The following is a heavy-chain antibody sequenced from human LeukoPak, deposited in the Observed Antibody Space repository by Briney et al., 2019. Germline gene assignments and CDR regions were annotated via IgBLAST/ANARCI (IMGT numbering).Heavy chain of an antibody. J-gene: IGHJ4*02. CDR1: GGSISNTNW. D-gene: IGHD5-18*01. CDR2: IYYGGSA. V-gene: IGHV4-4*02. Sequence: PSGTLSLTCGVSGGSISNTNWWSWVRQPPGQGLEWIGSIYYGGSAYYNPSLKSRVTISVDTSKNQFSLKLTSVTAADSAVYYCARHSGYNYGYVDYWGQGTLVTVSS. CDR3: ARHSGYNYGYVDY.